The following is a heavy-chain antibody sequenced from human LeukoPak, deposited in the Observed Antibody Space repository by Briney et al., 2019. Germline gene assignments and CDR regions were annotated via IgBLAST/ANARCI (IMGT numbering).Heavy chain of an antibody. CDR1: GGSISSYY. J-gene: IGHJ4*02. CDR2: IYYSGST. V-gene: IGHV4-59*12. Sequence: SETLSLTCTVSGGSISSYYWSWIRQPPGKGLEWIGYIYYSGSTNYNPSLKSRVTISVDTSKNQFSLKLSSVTAADTAVYYCARGAPSGSYYYPSLYYFDYWGQGTLVTVSS. D-gene: IGHD3-10*01. CDR3: ARGAPSGSYYYPSLYYFDY.